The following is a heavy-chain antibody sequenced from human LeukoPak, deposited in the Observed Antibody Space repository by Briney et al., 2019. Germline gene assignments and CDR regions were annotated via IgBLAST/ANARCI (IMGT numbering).Heavy chain of an antibody. CDR1: GGSFSGNY. J-gene: IGHJ4*02. CDR2: INHSGST. V-gene: IGHV4-34*01. Sequence: SETLSLTCAVYGGSFSGNYWSWIRHPPGKGPEWIGEINHSGSTNYNPSLKSRVTISVDTSKNQFSLKLSSVTAADTAVYYCARRGRITIFGVVTTNDYWGQGTLVTVSS. CDR3: ARRGRITIFGVVTTNDY. D-gene: IGHD3-3*01.